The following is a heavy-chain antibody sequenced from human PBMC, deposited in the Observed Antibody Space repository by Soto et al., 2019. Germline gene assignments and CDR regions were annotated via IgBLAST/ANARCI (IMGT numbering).Heavy chain of an antibody. CDR2: INAGNGNT. V-gene: IGHV1-3*01. CDR3: ARDHCSSTSCFLIYDAFDI. J-gene: IGHJ3*02. CDR1: GYTFTSYA. Sequence: GASVKVSCKASGYTFTSYAMHWVRQAPGQRLEWMGWINAGNGNTKYSQKFQGRVTITRDTSASTAYMELSSLRSEDTAVYYCARDHCSSTSCFLIYDAFDIWGQGTMVTVSS. D-gene: IGHD2-2*01.